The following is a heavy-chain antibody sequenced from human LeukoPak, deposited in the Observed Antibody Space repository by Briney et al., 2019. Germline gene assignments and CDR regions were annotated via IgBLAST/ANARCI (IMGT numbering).Heavy chain of an antibody. D-gene: IGHD6-19*01. V-gene: IGHV3-23*01. J-gene: IGHJ4*02. CDR3: AKDFNMITTYSSGWYGGY. Sequence: GGSLRLSCAAPGLTFSSYAMSWVRQAPGKGLEWVSAISGSGGSTYYADSVKGRFTISRDNSKNTLYLQMNSLRAEDTAVYYCAKDFNMITTYSSGWYGGYWGQGTLVTVSS. CDR1: GLTFSSYA. CDR2: ISGSGGST.